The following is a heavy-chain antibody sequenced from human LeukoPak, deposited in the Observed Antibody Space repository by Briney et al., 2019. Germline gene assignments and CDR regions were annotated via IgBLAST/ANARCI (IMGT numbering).Heavy chain of an antibody. CDR2: IVVGSGNA. D-gene: IGHD3-22*01. CDR3: AARYYYDSSGYSEAFDP. V-gene: IGHV1-58*02. Sequence: TSVKVSCKASGFTFSSSSIQWVRQARGQRLEWMGWIVVGSGNANYAQNFQERVTITRDMSTSTAFMELSSLRSEDTAVYYCAARYYYDSSGYSEAFDPWGQGTLVTVSS. J-gene: IGHJ5*02. CDR1: GFTFSSSS.